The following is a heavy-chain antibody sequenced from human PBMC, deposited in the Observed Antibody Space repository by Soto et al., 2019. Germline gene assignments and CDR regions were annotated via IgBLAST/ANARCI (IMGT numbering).Heavy chain of an antibody. V-gene: IGHV3-30-3*01. Sequence: QVQLVESGGGVVQPGRSLRLSCAASGFTFSSYAMHWVRQAPGKGLEWVAVISYDGSNKYYADSVKGRFTISRDNSKNTLYLQMNSLRAEDTAVYYCARDFSYCSGGSCYSRGMDVWGQGTTVTVSS. J-gene: IGHJ6*02. CDR1: GFTFSSYA. CDR3: ARDFSYCSGGSCYSRGMDV. D-gene: IGHD2-15*01. CDR2: ISYDGSNK.